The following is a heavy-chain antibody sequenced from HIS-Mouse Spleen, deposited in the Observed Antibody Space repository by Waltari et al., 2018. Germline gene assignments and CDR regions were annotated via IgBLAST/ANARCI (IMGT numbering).Heavy chain of an antibody. CDR1: GGSFSGYY. V-gene: IGHV4-34*01. CDR3: ASITREAYYFDY. D-gene: IGHD1-20*01. Sequence: QVQLQQWGAGLLKPSETLSLTCAVYGGSFSGYYWSWIRRPPGKGLEWIGEINHSGRTNYNPSLKSRVTISVDTSKNQFSLKLSSVTAADTAVYYCASITREAYYFDYWGQGTLVTVSS. J-gene: IGHJ4*02. CDR2: INHSGRT.